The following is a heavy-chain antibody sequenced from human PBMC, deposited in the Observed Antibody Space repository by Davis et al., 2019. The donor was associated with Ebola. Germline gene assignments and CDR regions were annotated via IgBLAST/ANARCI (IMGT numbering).Heavy chain of an antibody. CDR3: AKSGGGQLVEEVDY. D-gene: IGHD6-13*01. J-gene: IGHJ4*02. V-gene: IGHV3-23*01. CDR2: ISGSGGST. CDR1: GFTFSSYA. Sequence: GESLKISCAASGFTFSSYAMSWVRQAPGKGLEWVSAISGSGGSTYYADSVKGRFTISRDNSKNTLYLQMNSLRAEDTAVYYCAKSGGGQLVEEVDYWGQGTLVTVSS.